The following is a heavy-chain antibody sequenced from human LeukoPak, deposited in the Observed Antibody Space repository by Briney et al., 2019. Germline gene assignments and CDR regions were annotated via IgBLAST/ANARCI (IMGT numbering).Heavy chain of an antibody. CDR2: IFSNDEK. V-gene: IGHV2-26*01. CDR1: GFSLSNARMG. CDR3: ARIYYGDYGSYWFDP. Sequence: SGPTLVNPTETLTLTCTVSGFSLSNARMGVSWIRQPPGKALEWLAHIFSNDEKSYSTSLKSRLTISKDTSNSQVVLTMTNMDPVDTATYYCARIYYGDYGSYWFDPWGQGTLVTVSS. J-gene: IGHJ5*02. D-gene: IGHD4-17*01.